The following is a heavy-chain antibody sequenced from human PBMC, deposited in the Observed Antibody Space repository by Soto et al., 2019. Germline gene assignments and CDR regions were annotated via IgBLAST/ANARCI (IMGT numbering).Heavy chain of an antibody. J-gene: IGHJ4*02. Sequence: SETLSLTCTVSGGSISSGGYYWSWIRQHPGKGLEWIGYIYYSGSTYYNPSLKSRVTISVDTSKNQFSLKLSSVTAADTAVYYCARDSGSYYGAYFDYWGQGTLVTVSS. CDR1: GGSISSGGYY. CDR3: ARDSGSYYGAYFDY. CDR2: IYYSGST. V-gene: IGHV4-31*03. D-gene: IGHD1-26*01.